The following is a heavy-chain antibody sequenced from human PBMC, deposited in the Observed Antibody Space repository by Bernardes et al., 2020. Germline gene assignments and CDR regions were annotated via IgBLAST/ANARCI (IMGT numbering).Heavy chain of an antibody. J-gene: IGHJ3*02. CDR1: GDSVSSNSAA. CDR2: TYYRSKWYN. Sequence: QTLSLTCAISGDSVSSNSAAWNWIRQSPSRGLEWLGRTYYRSKWYNDYAVSVKSRITINPDTSKNQFSLQLNSVTPEDTAVYYCAREEGYCSGGSCYDAFDIWGQGTMVTVSS. CDR3: AREEGYCSGGSCYDAFDI. V-gene: IGHV6-1*01. D-gene: IGHD2-15*01.